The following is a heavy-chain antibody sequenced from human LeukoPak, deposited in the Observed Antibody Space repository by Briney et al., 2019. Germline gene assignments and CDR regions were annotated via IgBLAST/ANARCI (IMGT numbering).Heavy chain of an antibody. CDR2: TYYRSKWLV. CDR3: TRFYDTNSFDY. J-gene: IGHJ4*02. Sequence: SQTLSLTSAISGDSVSCSSVAWNWIRQSPSSGLEWLGMTYYRSKWLVDYAESLKGRITINADTSKNQLSLQLHSVTPEDTAIYYCTRFYDTNSFDYWGQGTLVTVSS. V-gene: IGHV6-1*01. CDR1: GDSVSCSSVA. D-gene: IGHD3-16*01.